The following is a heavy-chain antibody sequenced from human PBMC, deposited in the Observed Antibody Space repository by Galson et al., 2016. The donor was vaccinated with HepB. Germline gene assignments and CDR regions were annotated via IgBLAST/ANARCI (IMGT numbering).Heavy chain of an antibody. CDR1: GSTFNVYF. J-gene: IGHJ6*02. CDR3: ARDPCGGDCYSPYRFYYYDMDV. CDR2: INPSGGST. D-gene: IGHD2-21*02. Sequence: VSCKASGSTFNVYFVHWVRQAPGQGLEWMGIINPSGGSTSYAQKFQGRVTMTRDTSTSTVYMELRSLRSEDTAVYYCARDPCGGDCYSPYRFYYYDMDVWGQGTTVTVSS. V-gene: IGHV1-46*02.